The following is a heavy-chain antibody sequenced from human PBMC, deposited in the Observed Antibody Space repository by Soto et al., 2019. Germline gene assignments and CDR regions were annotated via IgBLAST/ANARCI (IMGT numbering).Heavy chain of an antibody. CDR1: GYTFTGYY. D-gene: IGHD3-22*01. V-gene: IGHV1-2*04. CDR3: AGSYYYDSSGYYSGESAFDI. J-gene: IGHJ3*02. CDR2: INPNSGGT. Sequence: ASVKVSCKASGYTFTGYYMHWVRQAPGQGLEWMGWINPNSGGTNYAQKFQGWVTMTRDTSISTAYMELSRLRSDDTAVYYCAGSYYYDSSGYYSGESAFDICAQRSMVTGSS.